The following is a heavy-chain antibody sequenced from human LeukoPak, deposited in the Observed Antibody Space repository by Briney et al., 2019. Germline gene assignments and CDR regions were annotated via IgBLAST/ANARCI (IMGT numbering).Heavy chain of an antibody. V-gene: IGHV1-2*06. J-gene: IGHJ5*02. Sequence: GASVKVSCKASGYTFTGYYMHWVRQAPGQGLEWMGRINPNSGGTNYAQKFQGRVTMTKDTSISTGYMELSRLRSDDTAVYYCARAPLGYNGLDPWGQGTLVTVSS. CDR3: ARAPLGYNGLDP. CDR2: INPNSGGT. CDR1: GYTFTGYY. D-gene: IGHD3-10*01.